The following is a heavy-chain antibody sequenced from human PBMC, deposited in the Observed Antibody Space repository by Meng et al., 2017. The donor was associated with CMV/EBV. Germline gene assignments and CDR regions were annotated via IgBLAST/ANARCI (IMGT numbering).Heavy chain of an antibody. V-gene: IGHV1-2*02. CDR1: GYTFTGYY. Sequence: ASVKVSCKASGYTFTGYYMHWVRQAPGQGLEWMGWINPNSGGTNYAQKFQGRVTMTRDTSISTAYMELSSVTAADTAVYYCARIMAGTTSYGMDIWGQGTTVTVSS. CDR2: INPNSGGT. D-gene: IGHD1-7*01. J-gene: IGHJ6*02. CDR3: ARIMAGTTSYGMDI.